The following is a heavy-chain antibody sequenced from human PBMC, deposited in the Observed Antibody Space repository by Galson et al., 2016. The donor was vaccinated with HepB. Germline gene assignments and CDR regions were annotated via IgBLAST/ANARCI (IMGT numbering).Heavy chain of an antibody. J-gene: IGHJ6*02. D-gene: IGHD4-23*01. CDR3: ARPLPNGGYGMDV. Sequence: SLRLSCAASGFTVSTNYMSWVRQAPGKGLEWVSVIYGGGSTTYADSVKGRFTISRHNSKNTLYLQMNNLRTEDTAVFYCARPLPNGGYGMDVWGQGTTVTVSS. CDR2: IYGGGST. CDR1: GFTVSTNY. V-gene: IGHV3-53*04.